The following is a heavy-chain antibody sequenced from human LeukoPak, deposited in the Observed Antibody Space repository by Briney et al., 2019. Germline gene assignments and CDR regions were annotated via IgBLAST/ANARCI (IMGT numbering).Heavy chain of an antibody. CDR2: IWYDGTNK. V-gene: IGHV3-33*01. CDR1: GFTFSSYG. Sequence: PGGSLRLSCAASGFTFSSYGMHWGRKAPGPGLEWVAVIWYDGTNKYYADSVKGRFTISRDNSKNTLYLQMSGLRAEDTAVYYCARDNPEFDYWGQGTLVTVSS. D-gene: IGHD1-14*01. J-gene: IGHJ4*02. CDR3: ARDNPEFDY.